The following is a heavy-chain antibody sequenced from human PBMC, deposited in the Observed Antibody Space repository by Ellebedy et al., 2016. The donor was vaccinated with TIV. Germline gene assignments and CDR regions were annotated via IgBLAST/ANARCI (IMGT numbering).Heavy chain of an antibody. V-gene: IGHV4-59*01. CDR2: IYYSGST. J-gene: IGHJ6*02. Sequence: SETLSLTCTVSGGSISSYYWSWIRQPPGKGLEWIGYIYYSGSTNYNPSLKSRVTISVDTSKNQFSLKLCSVTAADTAVYYCARDGKVRGVIYGMDVWGQGTTVTVSS. CDR3: ARDGKVRGVIYGMDV. D-gene: IGHD3-10*01. CDR1: GGSISSYY.